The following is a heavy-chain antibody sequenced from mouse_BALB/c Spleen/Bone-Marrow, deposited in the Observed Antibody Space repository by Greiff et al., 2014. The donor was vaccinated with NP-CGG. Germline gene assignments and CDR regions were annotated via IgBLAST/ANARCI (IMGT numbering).Heavy chain of an antibody. J-gene: IGHJ4*01. CDR1: GFSLTSYG. CDR2: IWADGST. D-gene: IGHD1-2*01. V-gene: IGHV2-9*02. CDR3: SRITTATGAMDY. Sequence: QVQLQQSGPGLVAPSPSLSITCTVSGFSLTSYGVHWGRQPPGKGLEWLGVIWADGSTNYNSALMSRLSISKDNSKSQVFLKMNSLQTDDTAMYYCSRITTATGAMDYWGQGTSVTVSS.